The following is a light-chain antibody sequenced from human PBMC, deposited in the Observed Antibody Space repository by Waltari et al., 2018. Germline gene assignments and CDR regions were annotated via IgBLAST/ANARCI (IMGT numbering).Light chain of an antibody. CDR1: SRDVGGYNY. J-gene: IGLJ2*01. V-gene: IGLV2-14*01. CDR3: SSYTSSSTRV. Sequence: SCTGTSRDVGGYNYVSWYQQHPGKAPKLMIYEVSNRPSGVSNRFSGSKSGNTASLTISGLQAEDEADYYCSSYTSSSTRVFGGGTKLTVL. CDR2: EVS.